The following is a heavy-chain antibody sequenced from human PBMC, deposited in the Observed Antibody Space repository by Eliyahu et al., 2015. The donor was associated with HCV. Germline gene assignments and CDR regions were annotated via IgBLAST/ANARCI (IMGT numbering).Heavy chain of an antibody. CDR1: GGSISXSXYY. CDR3: ARLLQYYYDSSGYYPDY. CDR2: IYYSGST. V-gene: IGHV4-39*01. J-gene: IGHJ4*02. D-gene: IGHD3-22*01. Sequence: QLQLQESGPGLVKPSETLSLTCXVSGGSISXSXYYWGWXRXPPGKGXEXIGSIYYSGSTYYNPSLKSRVTISVDTXKNQFSLKLSSVTAADTAVYYCARLLQYYYDSSGYYPDYWGQGTLVTVSS.